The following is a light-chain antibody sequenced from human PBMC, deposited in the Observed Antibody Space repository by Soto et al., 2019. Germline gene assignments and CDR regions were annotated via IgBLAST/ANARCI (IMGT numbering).Light chain of an antibody. CDR1: QSISSW. Sequence: DIQMTQSPATLSASVGERVTITCRASQSISSWLAWYQQKPWKAPKLLMYKAYSLESGVPSRFSGSGSGTEFTLTISSLQPDDFATYYCQQYNSYSEAFGQGTKVDI. V-gene: IGKV1-5*03. CDR3: QQYNSYSEA. J-gene: IGKJ1*01. CDR2: KAY.